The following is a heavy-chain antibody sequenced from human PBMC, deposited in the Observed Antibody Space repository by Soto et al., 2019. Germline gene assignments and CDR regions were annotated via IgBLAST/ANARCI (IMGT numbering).Heavy chain of an antibody. CDR2: IYHSGST. J-gene: IGHJ4*02. D-gene: IGHD1-26*01. V-gene: IGHV4-4*02. CDR3: ARAGIVGAIIDY. Sequence: QVQLQESGPGLVKPSGTLSLTCAVSGGSISSSNWWSWVRQPPGKGLEWIGEIYHSGSTNYNPSLKSRVTISVDXPKXQFSLKXXXVTDADTAVYYCARAGIVGAIIDYWGQGTLVTVSS. CDR1: GGSISSSNW.